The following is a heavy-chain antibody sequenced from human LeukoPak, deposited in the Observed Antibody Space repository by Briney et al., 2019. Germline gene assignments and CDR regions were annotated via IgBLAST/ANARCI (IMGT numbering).Heavy chain of an antibody. J-gene: IGHJ4*02. V-gene: IGHV4-39*07. D-gene: IGHD3-10*01. Sequence: SETLSLTCTVSGGSISSSSYYWGWIRQPPGKGLEWIGSIYCSGSTYYNPSLKSRVTISVDTSKNQFSLKLSSVTAADTAVYYCARGDAYYYGSGSYRYWGQGTLVTVSS. CDR1: GGSISSSSYY. CDR2: IYCSGST. CDR3: ARGDAYYYGSGSYRY.